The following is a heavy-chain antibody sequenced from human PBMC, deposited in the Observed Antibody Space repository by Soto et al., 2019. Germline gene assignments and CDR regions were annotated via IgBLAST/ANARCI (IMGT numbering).Heavy chain of an antibody. Sequence: QVQLVESGGGVVQPGRSLRLSCAASGFTFSSYAMHWVRQAPGKGLEWVAVISYDGSNKYYADSVKGRFTISRDNSKNTLYLQMNSLRAEDTAVYYCARDPSHRKPEHPSIRITMVRGSFFDYWGQGTLVTVSS. CDR1: GFTFSSYA. V-gene: IGHV3-30-3*01. J-gene: IGHJ4*02. CDR2: ISYDGSNK. CDR3: ARDPSHRKPEHPSIRITMVRGSFFDY. D-gene: IGHD3-10*01.